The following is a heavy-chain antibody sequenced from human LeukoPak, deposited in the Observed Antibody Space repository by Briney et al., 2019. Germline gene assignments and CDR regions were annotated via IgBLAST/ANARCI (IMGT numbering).Heavy chain of an antibody. CDR2: ISGYNGNT. CDR1: SYTFTRYG. D-gene: IGHD3-10*01. J-gene: IGHJ5*02. Sequence: ASVKVSCKASSYTFTRYGISWVRQAPGQGLEWMGWISGYNGNTNYAEKLQGRVTMTTDTSTSTVYMELRSLRSDDTAGYYCARDSLYYGSGSYLGFDPWGQGTLVTVSS. CDR3: ARDSLYYGSGSYLGFDP. V-gene: IGHV1-18*01.